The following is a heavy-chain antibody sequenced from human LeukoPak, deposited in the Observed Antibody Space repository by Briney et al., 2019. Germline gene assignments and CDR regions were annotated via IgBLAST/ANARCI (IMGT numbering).Heavy chain of an antibody. CDR3: ARGAVIQYSSSWFSDLFSDY. V-gene: IGHV3-23*01. D-gene: IGHD6-13*01. CDR2: LFSSGGST. CDR1: GFTFSSYA. Sequence: GGSLRLSCAASGFTFSSYAMSWVRQAPGKGLEWVSALFSSGGSTYYADSVKGRFTISRDNSKTTVYLQMNSLRAEDTAVYYCARGAVIQYSSSWFSDLFSDYWGQGTLVTVSS. J-gene: IGHJ4*02.